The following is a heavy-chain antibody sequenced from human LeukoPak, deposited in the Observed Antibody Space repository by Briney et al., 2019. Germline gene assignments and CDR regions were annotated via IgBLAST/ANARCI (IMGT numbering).Heavy chain of an antibody. CDR2: IYYSGST. J-gene: IGHJ6*04. Sequence: SETLSLTCPVSGGSISSYYWSWIRQPPGKGLEWIGYIYYSGSTNYNPSLKSRVTISVDTSKNQFSLKLSSVTAADTAVYYCARDRPNFDPYYGMDVWGKGTTVTVSS. CDR3: ARDRPNFDPYYGMDV. V-gene: IGHV4-59*01. CDR1: GGSISSYY. D-gene: IGHD3-9*01.